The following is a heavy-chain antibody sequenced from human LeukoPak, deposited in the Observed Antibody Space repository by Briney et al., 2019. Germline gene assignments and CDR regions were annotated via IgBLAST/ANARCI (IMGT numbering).Heavy chain of an antibody. CDR2: IYSGGST. CDR3: AKDLSFYNWASAVGY. D-gene: IGHD1-20*01. CDR1: GFTVSSNY. Sequence: GGSLRLSCAASGFTVSSNYMSWVRQAPGKGLEWVSVIYSGGSTYYADSVKGRFTISRDNSKNTLYLQMNSLRAEDTAVYYCAKDLSFYNWASAVGYWGQGTLVTVSS. V-gene: IGHV3-66*01. J-gene: IGHJ4*02.